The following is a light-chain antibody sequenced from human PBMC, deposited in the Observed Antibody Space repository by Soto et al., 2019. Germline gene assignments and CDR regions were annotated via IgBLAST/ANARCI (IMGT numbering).Light chain of an antibody. CDR1: QSISSW. V-gene: IGKV1-5*01. Sequence: DIQMTQSPSTLSASVGDRVTITCRASQSISSWLAWYQQKPGKAPKLLIYDASSLESGVPSRFSGSGSGTEFTLTISSLQPDDFATYCQQYNSYPWTFGQGTKVDIK. J-gene: IGKJ1*01. CDR2: DAS. CDR3: QQYNSYPWT.